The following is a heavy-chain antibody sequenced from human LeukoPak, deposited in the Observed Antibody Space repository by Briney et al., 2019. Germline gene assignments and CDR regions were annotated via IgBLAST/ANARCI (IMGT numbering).Heavy chain of an antibody. CDR2: ISSSGSI. J-gene: IGHJ3*02. D-gene: IGHD3-22*01. V-gene: IGHV4-61*02. CDR3: ARGPYSYDSSGAFDI. CDR1: GDSISSGDYY. Sequence: SQTLSLTCTVSGDSISSGDYYWSWIRQPAGKGLEWIGRISSSGSINYNPSLKSRVTISVDTSKNQFSLKLSSVTAADTAVYFCARGPYSYDSSGAFDIWGQGTMVTVSS.